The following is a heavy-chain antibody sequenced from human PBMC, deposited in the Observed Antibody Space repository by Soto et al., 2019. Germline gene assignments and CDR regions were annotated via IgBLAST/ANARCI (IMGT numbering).Heavy chain of an antibody. J-gene: IGHJ6*03. CDR2: IPGSGGHKLHP. CDR1: GFTFTNYA. D-gene: IGHD7-27*01. Sequence: LRLSCAASGFTFTNYAMSWVRLAPGQGLEWVSTIPGSGGHKLHPEYADSVKGRFTISRDNSKDTLYLQMDSLSAEDTAVYYCTKKIASDWGYMDFWGQGTTVTVSS. CDR3: TKKIASDWGYMDF. V-gene: IGHV3-23*01.